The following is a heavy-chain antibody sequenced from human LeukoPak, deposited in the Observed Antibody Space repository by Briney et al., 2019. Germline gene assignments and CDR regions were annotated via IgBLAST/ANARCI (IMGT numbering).Heavy chain of an antibody. D-gene: IGHD4-17*01. V-gene: IGHV1-2*02. J-gene: IGHJ4*02. Sequence: ASVKVSCKASGYTFTGYHMHWVRQAPGQGREWMGWSNTNSGGTNYEQKFQGRVTMTRDTSISTAYMELSRLRSDDTAVYYCARTPYGDDYYFDYWGQGTLVTVSS. CDR3: ARTPYGDDYYFDY. CDR1: GYTFTGYH. CDR2: SNTNSGGT.